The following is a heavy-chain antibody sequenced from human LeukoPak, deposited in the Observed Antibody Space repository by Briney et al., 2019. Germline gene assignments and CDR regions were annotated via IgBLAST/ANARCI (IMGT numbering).Heavy chain of an antibody. CDR3: ARHPELYFFDY. D-gene: IGHD3-10*01. CDR1: GASISSYY. Sequence: SETLSLTCTVSGASISSYYWSWIRQPPGKGLEWIGYISYSGSTNYNPSLKSRVTISADTSKNQVSLTLSSVTAADTAVYYCARHPELYFFDYWGQGTLVTVPS. J-gene: IGHJ4*02. CDR2: ISYSGST. V-gene: IGHV4-59*08.